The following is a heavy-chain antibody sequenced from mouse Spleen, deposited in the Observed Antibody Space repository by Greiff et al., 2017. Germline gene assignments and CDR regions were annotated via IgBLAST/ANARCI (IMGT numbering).Heavy chain of an antibody. CDR1: GFTFSDYG. Sequence: EVHLVESGGGLVKPGGSLKLSCAASGFTFSDYGMHWVRQAPEKGLEWVAYISSGSSSIYYADTVKGRFTFSRDNAKNTLFLQLTSLRSEDTAMYYCARPTAYWYLEVRGTRTTVPGSS. V-gene: IGHV5-17*01. D-gene: IGHD4-1*02. CDR2: ISSGSSSI. CDR3: ARPTAYWYLEV. J-gene: IGHJ1*03.